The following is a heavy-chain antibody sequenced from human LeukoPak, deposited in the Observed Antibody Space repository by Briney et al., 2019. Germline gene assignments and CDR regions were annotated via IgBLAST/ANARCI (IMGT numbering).Heavy chain of an antibody. Sequence: KSSETLSLTCTVSGGSIRSTNYYWSWIRQDPAKGLEWIGYIYHSGSTYYNPSLKSRVTISLDTSKNQFSLKLRSVTAADTAVYYCTRANYYDSTGYLPVVYPSDYWGQGTLVTVSS. D-gene: IGHD3-22*01. J-gene: IGHJ4*02. CDR3: TRANYYDSTGYLPVVYPSDY. V-gene: IGHV4-31*03. CDR2: IYHSGST. CDR1: GGSIRSTNYY.